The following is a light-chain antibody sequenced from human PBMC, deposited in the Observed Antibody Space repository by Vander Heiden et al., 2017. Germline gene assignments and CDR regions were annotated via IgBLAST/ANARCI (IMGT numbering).Light chain of an antibody. J-gene: IGLJ3*02. V-gene: IGLV5-45*02. Sequence: QAVLTRPSSLSASPGASASPTCTLRRGINVGTYRLYWYQQKPGSPPQSPLRFIADCDKQQGSGVPSRFAGSKDASATAGTLIISGLQAEDDSYYYCKIGNSSAVVFGGGTKLTVL. CDR2: FIADCDK. CDR3: KIGNSSAVV. CDR1: RGINVGTYR.